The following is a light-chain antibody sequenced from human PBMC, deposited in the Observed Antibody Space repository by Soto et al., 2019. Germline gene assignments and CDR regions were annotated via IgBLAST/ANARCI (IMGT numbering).Light chain of an antibody. J-gene: IGKJ5*01. Sequence: ELVMTQSPATLSVSPGERATLSCRASQSVSTKLAWFQQKPGQAPRLLIYDASNRATGIPARFSGYGSGTEFTLTITSLEPEDFAVYYCQQRNVWPPITFGQGTRLEIK. CDR2: DAS. CDR1: QSVSTK. CDR3: QQRNVWPPIT. V-gene: IGKV3-11*01.